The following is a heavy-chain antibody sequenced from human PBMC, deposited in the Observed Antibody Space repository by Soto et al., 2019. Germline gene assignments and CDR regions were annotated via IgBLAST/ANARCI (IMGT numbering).Heavy chain of an antibody. V-gene: IGHV4-31*03. J-gene: IGHJ4*02. D-gene: IGHD2-15*01. CDR2: IYYGERT. CDR3: ARGKDIVVVVAATRLGLDY. Sequence: PSETLSLTCTVSGGSITSFGYYWNWIRQHPGEGLEWIGYIYYGERTYYNPSLKSRVTISIDTSKNQFSLKLSSVTAADTAVYYCARGKDIVVVVAATRLGLDYWGQGTLVTVSS. CDR1: GGSITSFGYY.